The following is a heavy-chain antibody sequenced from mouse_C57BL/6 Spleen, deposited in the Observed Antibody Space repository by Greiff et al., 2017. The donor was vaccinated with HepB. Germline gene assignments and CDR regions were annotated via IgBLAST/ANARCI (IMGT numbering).Heavy chain of an antibody. J-gene: IGHJ4*01. CDR1: GYTFTSYW. Sequence: VQLQQSGADLVMPGASVKLSCKASGYTFTSYWMHWVKQTPGQGLEWIGEIDPSDSYTNYKQKFKGKSTMTVDKSSSTAYMQLSSLTSEDAAVYYCARREEGYHHYYAMDYWGQGTSVTVSS. CDR2: IDPSDSYT. D-gene: IGHD2-2*01. CDR3: ARREEGYHHYYAMDY. V-gene: IGHV1-69*01.